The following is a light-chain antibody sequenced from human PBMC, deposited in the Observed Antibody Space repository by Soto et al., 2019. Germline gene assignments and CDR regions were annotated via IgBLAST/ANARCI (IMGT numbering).Light chain of an antibody. CDR1: QDISNW. CDR2: KAS. Sequence: DIQMTQSPSTLSASVGDRVTITCRASQDISNWLAWYQRKPGKAPNLLIYKASTLDSGVPSRFSGSGSGTDFTLTISGLQPDDFATYYCQQYTSYYTFGQGTRLEIK. J-gene: IGKJ5*01. V-gene: IGKV1-5*03. CDR3: QQYTSYYT.